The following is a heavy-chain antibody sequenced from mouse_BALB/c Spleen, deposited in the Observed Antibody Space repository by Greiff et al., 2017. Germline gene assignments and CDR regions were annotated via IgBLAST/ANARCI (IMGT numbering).Heavy chain of an antibody. CDR3: ARVVGRFAY. Sequence: VQVVESGAELMKPGASVKISCKATGYTFSSYWIEWVKQRPGHGLEWIGEILPGSGSTNYNEKFKGKATFTADTSSNTAYMQLSSLTSEDSAVYYCARVVGRFAYWGQGTLVTVSA. D-gene: IGHD4-1*01. J-gene: IGHJ3*01. CDR1: GYTFSSYW. CDR2: ILPGSGST. V-gene: IGHV1-9*01.